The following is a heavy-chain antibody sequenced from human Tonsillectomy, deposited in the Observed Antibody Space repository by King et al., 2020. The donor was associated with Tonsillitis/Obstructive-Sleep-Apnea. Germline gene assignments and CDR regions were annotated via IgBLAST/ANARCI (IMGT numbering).Heavy chain of an antibody. J-gene: IGHJ4*02. CDR2: IYHSGST. D-gene: IGHD3-16*01. Sequence: VQLQESGPGLVKPSGTLSLTCAVSGGSISGTNWWSWVRQPPGKGLEWIGEIYHSGSTNYNPSLKSRVTLSVDKSKNPFSLKLSSVTAADTAVYYCARDPGSAGGSWYFDYWGQGTLVTVSS. CDR3: ARDPGSAGGSWYFDY. CDR1: GGSISGTNW. V-gene: IGHV4-4*02.